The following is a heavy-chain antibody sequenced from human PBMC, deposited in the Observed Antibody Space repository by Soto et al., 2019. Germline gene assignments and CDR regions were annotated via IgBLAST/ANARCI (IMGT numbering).Heavy chain of an antibody. CDR2: IKSKTDGGTT. V-gene: IGHV3-15*07. J-gene: IGHJ4*02. CDR3: TTYYDILTGYQRTFDY. Sequence: GGSLRLSCAASGFTFSNAWMNWVRQAPGKGLEWVGRIKSKTDGGTTDYAAPVNSRFTISRDDSKTTLYLHMNSLKTEDTAVYYCTTYYDILTGYQRTFDYWGQGTLVTVSS. D-gene: IGHD3-9*01. CDR1: GFTFSNAW.